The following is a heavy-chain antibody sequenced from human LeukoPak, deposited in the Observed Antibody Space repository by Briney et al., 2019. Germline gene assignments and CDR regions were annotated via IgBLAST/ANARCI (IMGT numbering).Heavy chain of an antibody. CDR3: ARRRSYYGSGSLRDAFDI. Sequence: KPSETLSLTCAVYGGSFSGYYWSWIRQPPGKGLEWIGEINHSGSTNYNPSLKSRVTISVDTSKNRFSLKLSSVTAADTAVYYCARRRSYYGSGSLRDAFDIWGQGTMVTVSS. CDR2: INHSGST. D-gene: IGHD3-10*01. CDR1: GGSFSGYY. J-gene: IGHJ3*02. V-gene: IGHV4-34*01.